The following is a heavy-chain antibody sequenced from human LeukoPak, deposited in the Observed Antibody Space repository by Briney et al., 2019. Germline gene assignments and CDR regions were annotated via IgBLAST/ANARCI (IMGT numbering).Heavy chain of an antibody. Sequence: SETLSLTCAVSGGSISSSNWWSWVRQPPGKGLEWIGEIYHSGSTNYNPSLKSRVTMSVDTSKNQFSLKLSSVTAADTAVYYCARDPGGLQLDYWGQGTLVTVSS. D-gene: IGHD4-11*01. CDR1: GGSISSSNW. J-gene: IGHJ4*02. V-gene: IGHV4-4*02. CDR2: IYHSGST. CDR3: ARDPGGLQLDY.